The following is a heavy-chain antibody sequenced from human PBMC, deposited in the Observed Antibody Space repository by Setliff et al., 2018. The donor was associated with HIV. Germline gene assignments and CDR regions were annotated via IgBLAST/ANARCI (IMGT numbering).Heavy chain of an antibody. CDR1: GSSISSGYY. CDR2: IYHSGST. D-gene: IGHD6-19*01. Sequence: SETLSLTCAVSGSSISSGYYWGWIRQPPGKGLEWIGSIYHSGSTYYNPSLKSRVTISVDTSKDQFPLKLSSVTAADTAVYHCARRNSGWYDAFDIWGQGTMVTVSS. J-gene: IGHJ3*02. CDR3: ARRNSGWYDAFDI. V-gene: IGHV4-38-2*01.